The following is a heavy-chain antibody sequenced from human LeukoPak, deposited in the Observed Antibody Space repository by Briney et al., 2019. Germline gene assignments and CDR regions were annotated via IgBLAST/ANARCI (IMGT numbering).Heavy chain of an antibody. D-gene: IGHD3-10*01. CDR3: ARQLGSGTPFDY. CDR1: GGSISSGGYY. CDR2: IYHSGST. V-gene: IGHV4-30-2*01. J-gene: IGHJ4*02. Sequence: PSETLSLTCTVSGGSISSGGYYWSWIRQPPGKGLEWIGYIYHSGSTYYNPSLKSRVTISVDTSKNQFSLKLSSVTAADTAVYYCARQLGSGTPFDYWGQGTLVTVSS.